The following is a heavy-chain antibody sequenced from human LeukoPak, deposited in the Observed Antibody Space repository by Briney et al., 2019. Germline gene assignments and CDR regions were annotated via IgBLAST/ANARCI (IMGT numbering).Heavy chain of an antibody. CDR1: GGSISSSSSY. CDR2: INHSGST. D-gene: IGHD2-2*01. Sequence: SETLSLTCTVSGGSISSSSSYWGWVRQPPGKGLEWIGEINHSGSTNYNPSLKSRVTISVDTSKNQFSLKLSSVTAADTAVYYCARGRPDIVVVPAAIYYWGQGTLVTVSS. V-gene: IGHV4-39*07. CDR3: ARGRPDIVVVPAAIYY. J-gene: IGHJ4*02.